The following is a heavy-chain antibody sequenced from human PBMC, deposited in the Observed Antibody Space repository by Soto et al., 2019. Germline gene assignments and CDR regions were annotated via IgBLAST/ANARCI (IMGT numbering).Heavy chain of an antibody. Sequence: GGSLRLSCAASGFTFSSYAMSWVRQAPGKGLEWVSAISGSGGSTYYADSVKGRFTISRDNSKNTLYLQMNSLRAEDTAVYYCAKSSPPSRPYYDILTGYYIPHYYFDYWGQGTLVTVSS. J-gene: IGHJ4*02. D-gene: IGHD3-9*01. CDR2: ISGSGGST. CDR3: AKSSPPSRPYYDILTGYYIPHYYFDY. V-gene: IGHV3-23*01. CDR1: GFTFSSYA.